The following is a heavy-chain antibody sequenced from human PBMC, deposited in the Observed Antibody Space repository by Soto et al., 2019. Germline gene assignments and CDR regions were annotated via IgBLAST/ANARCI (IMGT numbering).Heavy chain of an antibody. J-gene: IGHJ4*02. V-gene: IGHV3-15*01. CDR2: IKKKADGRTT. CDR1: GFTFSDVW. Sequence: EVQLVESGGGLVKPGGSLRLSCAASGFTFSDVWMSWVRQAPGKGLEWVGLIKKKADGRTTEYAAPLKGRFTISRDDSKNTVYLQMSSLRTEDTAVYYCRTQWLDWGQGTLVTVSS. CDR3: RTQWLD. D-gene: IGHD6-19*01.